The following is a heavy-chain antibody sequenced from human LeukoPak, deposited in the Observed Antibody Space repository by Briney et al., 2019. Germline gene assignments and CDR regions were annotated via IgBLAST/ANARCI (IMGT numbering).Heavy chain of an antibody. D-gene: IGHD1-26*01. J-gene: IGHJ4*02. V-gene: IGHV4-61*01. Sequence: SETLSLTCTVSGYSISSGYYWSWIRQPPGKGLEWIGYIYYSGSTNYNPSLKSRVTISVDTSKNQFSLKLSSVTAADTALYYCTRGFRSSFSDQWGQGTLVTVSS. CDR1: GYSISSGYY. CDR2: IYYSGST. CDR3: TRGFRSSFSDQ.